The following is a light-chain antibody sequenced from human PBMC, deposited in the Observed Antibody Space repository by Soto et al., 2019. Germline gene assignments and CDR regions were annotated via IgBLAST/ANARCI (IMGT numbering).Light chain of an antibody. CDR3: QQYNSYSPLT. J-gene: IGKJ1*01. CDR2: DAS. V-gene: IGKV1-5*01. CDR1: QSISSW. Sequence: DIQMTQSPSTLSASVGDRVTITCRASQSISSWLAWYQQKPGKAPKLLIYDASSLESGVPSSFSGSVSGTEFTLTISSLQPDDFATYYCQQYNSYSPLTFGQGTKVEIK.